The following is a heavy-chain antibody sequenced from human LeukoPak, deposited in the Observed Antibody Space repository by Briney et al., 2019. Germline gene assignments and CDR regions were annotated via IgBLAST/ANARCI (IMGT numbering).Heavy chain of an antibody. CDR2: ISSSGSTI. Sequence: GGSLTLSCAASGFTFRSYEMNWVRQAPGKGLEWVSYISSSGSTIYYADSVKGRFTISRDNSKNTLFLQMNSLRAEDTAVYYCAKISGYYPFDYWGQGTLVTVSS. CDR1: GFTFRSYE. D-gene: IGHD3-22*01. J-gene: IGHJ4*02. CDR3: AKISGYYPFDY. V-gene: IGHV3-48*03.